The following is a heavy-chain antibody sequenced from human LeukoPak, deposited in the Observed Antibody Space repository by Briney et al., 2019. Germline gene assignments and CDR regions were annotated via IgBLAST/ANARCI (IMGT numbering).Heavy chain of an antibody. V-gene: IGHV1-18*01. J-gene: IGHJ6*02. CDR1: GYTFTSYG. CDR3: ARDPSFYGSGSYHYYYYGMDV. D-gene: IGHD3-10*01. CDR2: ISAYNGNT. Sequence: ASVKVSCKASGYTFTSYGISWVRQAPGQGLEWMGWISAYNGNTNYAQKLQGRVTMTTDTSTSTAYMELRSLRSDDTAVYYCARDPSFYGSGSYHYYYYGMDVWGQGTTVTVSS.